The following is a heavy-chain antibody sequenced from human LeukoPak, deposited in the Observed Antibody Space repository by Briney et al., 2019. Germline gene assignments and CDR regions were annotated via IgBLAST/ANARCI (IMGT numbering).Heavy chain of an antibody. CDR3: ARATDWGYYYGMYV. V-gene: IGHV4-30-2*01. J-gene: IGHJ6*04. Sequence: SQTLSLTCAVSGGSISSGGYSWSWIRQPPGKGLEWIGYIYHSGSTYYNPSLKSRVTISVDRSKNQFSLKLSSVTAADTAVYYCARATDWGYYYGMYVWGKGTTVTVSS. CDR1: GGSISSGGYS. D-gene: IGHD3/OR15-3a*01. CDR2: IYHSGST.